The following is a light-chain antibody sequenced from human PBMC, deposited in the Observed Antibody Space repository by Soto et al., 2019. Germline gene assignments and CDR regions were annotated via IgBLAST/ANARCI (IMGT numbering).Light chain of an antibody. V-gene: IGLV2-14*01. CDR1: SSDVGGYNY. CDR3: SSYTSSSTLYV. J-gene: IGLJ1*01. CDR2: EVS. Sequence: QSVLTQPASVSGSPGQSITISCTGTSSDVGGYNYVSWYQQHPGKAPKLMIYEVSNRPSGVSNRFSGSKSGNTASLTIPGLQAEDEADYYCSSYTSSSTLYVFGTGTKVPVL.